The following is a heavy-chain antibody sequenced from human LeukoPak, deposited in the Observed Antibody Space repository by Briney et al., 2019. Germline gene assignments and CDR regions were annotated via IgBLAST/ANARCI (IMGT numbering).Heavy chain of an antibody. CDR3: ARDPSTVTTSDAFDI. CDR2: IIAIFGTA. J-gene: IGHJ3*02. CDR1: GGTFSSYA. D-gene: IGHD4-17*01. V-gene: IGHV1-69*13. Sequence: SVKVSCKASGGTFSSYAISWVRQAPGQGLEGMGGIIAIFGTANYAQKFQGRVTITADESTSTAYMELSSLRSEDTAVYYCARDPSTVTTSDAFDIWGQGTMVTVSS.